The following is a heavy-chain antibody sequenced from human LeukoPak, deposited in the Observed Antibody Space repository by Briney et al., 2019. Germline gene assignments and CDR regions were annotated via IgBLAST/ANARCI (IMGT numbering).Heavy chain of an antibody. J-gene: IGHJ4*02. Sequence: ASVKVSCKASGYTLTNYYIHWVRQAPGQGLEWMGLINPSGGSTTYAQRFQGRVTMTRDTSTSTVYMELSSLRSEDTAVYYCARSVHELRFFDYWGRGTLVTVSS. CDR2: INPSGGST. D-gene: IGHD3-16*01. CDR1: GYTLTNYY. V-gene: IGHV1-46*01. CDR3: ARSVHELRFFDY.